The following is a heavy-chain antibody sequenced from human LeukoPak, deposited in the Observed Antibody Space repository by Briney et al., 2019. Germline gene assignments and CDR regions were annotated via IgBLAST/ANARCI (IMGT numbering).Heavy chain of an antibody. CDR2: INAGNGNT. CDR1: GYTFTSYA. D-gene: IGHD6-19*01. Sequence: ASVKVSCKASGYTFTSYAMHWVRQAPGQRLEWMGWINAGNGNTKYSQKFQGRVTITRDTSASTAYMELSSLRSEDTAVYYCARELPRYSSGWFYFDYWGQGTLVTVSS. J-gene: IGHJ4*02. CDR3: ARELPRYSSGWFYFDY. V-gene: IGHV1-3*01.